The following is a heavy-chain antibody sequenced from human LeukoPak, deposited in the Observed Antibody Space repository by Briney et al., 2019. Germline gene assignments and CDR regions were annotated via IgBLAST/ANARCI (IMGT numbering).Heavy chain of an antibody. CDR2: IYPGDSDT. D-gene: IGHD2-15*01. V-gene: IGHV5-51*01. CDR3: ARGGVVVAVTLGAFDV. Sequence: GESLKISCKGSGYNFANYWIGWVRQMPGKGLEWMAIIYPGDSDTKYNPSFQGQVTISADKSINAAYLQWSSRKASDTAMYYCARGGVVVAVTLGAFDVWGRGTMVSVSS. J-gene: IGHJ3*01. CDR1: GYNFANYW.